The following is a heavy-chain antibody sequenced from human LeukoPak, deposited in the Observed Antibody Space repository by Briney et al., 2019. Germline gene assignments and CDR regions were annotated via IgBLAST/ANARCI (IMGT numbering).Heavy chain of an antibody. J-gene: IGHJ4*02. V-gene: IGHV3-23*01. CDR3: AKDDDNNAKLLLDY. CDR1: GFTFSNYG. D-gene: IGHD3-9*01. Sequence: PGGSLRLSCAVSGFTFSNYGMSWLRQAPGKGLEWVSVISSSGGSTYYADSVKGRFTISRDNSKNTLYLQMNGLRAEDTAVYYCAKDDDNNAKLLLDYWGQGTLVTVSS. CDR2: ISSSGGST.